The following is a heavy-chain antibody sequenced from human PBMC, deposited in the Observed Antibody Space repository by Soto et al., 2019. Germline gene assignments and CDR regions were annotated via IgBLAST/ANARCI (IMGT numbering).Heavy chain of an antibody. Sequence: GGSLRLSCAASGFTFSSYGMHWVRQAPGKGLEWVAVISYDGSNKYYADSVKGRFTISRDNSKNTLYLQMNSLRAEDTAVYYCAKDGGYCTNGVCWDRSYYFDYWGQGTLVTVSS. CDR3: AKDGGYCTNGVCWDRSYYFDY. CDR1: GFTFSSYG. CDR2: ISYDGSNK. V-gene: IGHV3-30*18. J-gene: IGHJ4*02. D-gene: IGHD2-8*01.